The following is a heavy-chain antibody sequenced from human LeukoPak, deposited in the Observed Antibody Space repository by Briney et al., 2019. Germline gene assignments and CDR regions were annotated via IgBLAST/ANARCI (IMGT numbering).Heavy chain of an antibody. CDR2: ISGSDDGT. D-gene: IGHD2-15*01. CDR1: GFTFSTYA. J-gene: IGHJ4*02. CDR3: PKSPVSSCRGSFRYPCDY. V-gene: IGHV3-23*01. Sequence: GGSLRLSCAASGFTFSTYAMSWVRQIPGKGLEWVSAISGSDDGTYYADSVKGRFTISRDNSRNTLYLQMNTLRAEDTAVYFCPKSPVSSCRGSFRYPCDYWGQGNLVTVSS.